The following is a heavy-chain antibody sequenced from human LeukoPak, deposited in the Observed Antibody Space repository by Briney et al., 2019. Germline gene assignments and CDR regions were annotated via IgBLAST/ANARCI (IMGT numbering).Heavy chain of an antibody. D-gene: IGHD5-18*01. Sequence: GGSLRLSCAACGFTFSSYAMHWVRQAPGKGLEWVAVISYDGSNKYYADSVKGRFTISRDNSKNTLYLQMNSLRAEDTAVYYCARGRYSYGPAGQAFDIWGQGTMVTVSS. CDR2: ISYDGSNK. CDR3: ARGRYSYGPAGQAFDI. J-gene: IGHJ3*02. V-gene: IGHV3-30*04. CDR1: GFTFSSYA.